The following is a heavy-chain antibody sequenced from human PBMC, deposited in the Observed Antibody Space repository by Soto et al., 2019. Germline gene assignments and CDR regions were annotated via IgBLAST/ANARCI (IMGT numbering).Heavy chain of an antibody. D-gene: IGHD4-4*01. CDR3: TPDAYTPIRTTTKDSGGRDH. V-gene: IGHV3-30*03. CDR2: ISRDVNKK. Sequence: WGSLRLSCATSGFTFRFFDMHWVRQNPGKGLEWVAIISRDVNKKDYGYSVKGRFTVSRGNSKSTLYLQMDGLRSEDTAVYYWTPDAYTPIRTTTKDSGGRDHLGQGALVIVSA. J-gene: IGHJ1*01. CDR1: GFTFRFFD.